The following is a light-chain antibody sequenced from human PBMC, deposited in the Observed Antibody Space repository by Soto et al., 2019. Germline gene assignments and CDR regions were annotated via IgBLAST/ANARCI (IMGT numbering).Light chain of an antibody. CDR1: QGVSDY. J-gene: IGKJ4*01. CDR2: AAS. V-gene: IGKV1-27*01. CDR3: QKYNSAPPNT. Sequence: DIQMTQSPSSLSAPVGDRVTITCRASQGVSDYLAWYQQKPGKVPKLLIYAASTLQSGVPSRFSGSGSGTEFTLTISSLQPEDVATYYCQKYNSAPPNTFGGGTKVEIK.